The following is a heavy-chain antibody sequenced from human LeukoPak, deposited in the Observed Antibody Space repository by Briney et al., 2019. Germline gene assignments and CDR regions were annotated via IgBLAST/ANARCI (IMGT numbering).Heavy chain of an antibody. CDR1: GGSISSYY. D-gene: IGHD1-26*01. CDR3: ARRGSYLERPFDY. V-gene: IGHV4-59*08. CDR2: IYYSGST. Sequence: SETLSLTCTVTGGSISSYYWSWIRQPPGKGLEWIGYIYYSGSTNYNPSLKSRVTISVDTSKNQFSLKLSSVTAADTAVYYCARRGSYLERPFDYWGQGTLVTVSS. J-gene: IGHJ4*02.